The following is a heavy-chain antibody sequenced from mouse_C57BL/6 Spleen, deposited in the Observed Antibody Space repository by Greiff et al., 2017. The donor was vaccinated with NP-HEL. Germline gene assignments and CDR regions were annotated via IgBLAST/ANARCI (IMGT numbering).Heavy chain of an antibody. CDR1: GYTFTSYW. CDR2: IDPSDSYT. Sequence: QVQLQQPGAELVMPGASVKLSCKASGYTFTSYWMHWVKQRPGQGLEWIGEIDPSDSYTNSNQKFKGKSTLTVDKSSSTAYMQLSSLTSEDAAVYYCASQVGDYFEYWGQGTTLTVSS. V-gene: IGHV1-69*01. D-gene: IGHD1-1*02. CDR3: ASQVGDYFEY. J-gene: IGHJ2*01.